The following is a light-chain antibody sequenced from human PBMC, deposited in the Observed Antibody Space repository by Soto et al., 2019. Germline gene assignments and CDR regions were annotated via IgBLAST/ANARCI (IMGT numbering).Light chain of an antibody. J-gene: IGLJ2*01. Sequence: QPVLTQPPSASGTPGQRVTISCSGSSSSIGTNTVTWYQQLPGTAPKLLIYSNNQRPSGVPDRFSGSKSGTSASLAISGLQSEDEADYYCAAWDVSLVVFGGGTKVTVL. CDR2: SNN. CDR1: SSSIGTNT. CDR3: AAWDVSLVV. V-gene: IGLV1-44*01.